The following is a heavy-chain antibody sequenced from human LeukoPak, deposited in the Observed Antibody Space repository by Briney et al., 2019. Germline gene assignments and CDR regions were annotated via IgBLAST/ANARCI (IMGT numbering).Heavy chain of an antibody. CDR2: FYRGGNI. J-gene: IGHJ4*02. Sequence: GGSLRLSCAASGFTVSSNYMSWVRQAPGKGLEWVSSFYRGGNIYYADSVKGRFTISRDNSKSTLYLQMNSLRAGDTAVYYCTRGDGYTYYFEDWGQGTLVTVSS. D-gene: IGHD5-24*01. CDR3: TRGDGYTYYFED. CDR1: GFTVSSNY. V-gene: IGHV3-53*01.